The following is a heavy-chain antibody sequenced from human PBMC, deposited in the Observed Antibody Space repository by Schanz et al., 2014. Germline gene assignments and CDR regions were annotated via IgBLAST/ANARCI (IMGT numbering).Heavy chain of an antibody. CDR2: ISSSSGSI. Sequence: EVQLVESGGGLVKPGGSLRLSCVASEFTFSDYSMNWVRQAPGKGLEWVASISSSSGSIYYTDSVKGRFTISRDNAKNSLYLQMNSLRDEDTAVYYCAREGERKGMLPYYFDYWGQGALVTVSS. D-gene: IGHD3-10*01. CDR1: EFTFSDYS. V-gene: IGHV3-21*01. CDR3: AREGERKGMLPYYFDY. J-gene: IGHJ4*02.